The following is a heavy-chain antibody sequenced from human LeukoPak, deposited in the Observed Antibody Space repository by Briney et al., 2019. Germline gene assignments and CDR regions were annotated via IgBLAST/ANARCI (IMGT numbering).Heavy chain of an antibody. CDR1: GGSISSSNW. V-gene: IGHV4-4*02. CDR3: ARGYDILTGYYQLDY. J-gene: IGHJ4*02. D-gene: IGHD3-9*01. Sequence: SETLSLTCAVSGGSISSSNWWSWVRQPPGKGLEWIGEIYHSGSTNYNPSLKSRVTISVDKSKNQFSLKLSSVTAADTAVYYCARGYDILTGYYQLDYWGQGTLVTVSS. CDR2: IYHSGST.